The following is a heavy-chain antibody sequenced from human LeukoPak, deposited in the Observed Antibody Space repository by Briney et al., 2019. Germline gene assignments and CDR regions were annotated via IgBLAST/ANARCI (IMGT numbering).Heavy chain of an antibody. CDR1: GYTFTSYG. CDR3: ARSRENRIGYNWFDP. D-gene: IGHD2/OR15-2a*01. Sequence: ASVKVSCKASGYTFTSYGISWVRQAPGQGLEWMGRINPNSGGTNYAQKFQGRVTMTRDTSISTAYMELSRLRSDDTAVYYCARSRENRIGYNWFDPWGQGTLVTVSS. CDR2: INPNSGGT. V-gene: IGHV1-2*06. J-gene: IGHJ5*02.